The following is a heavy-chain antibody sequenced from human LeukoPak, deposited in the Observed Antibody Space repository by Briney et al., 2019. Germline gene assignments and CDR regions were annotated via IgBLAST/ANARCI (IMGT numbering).Heavy chain of an antibody. CDR1: GYTLTELS. CDR2: FDPEDGET. V-gene: IGHV1-24*01. Sequence: GASVKVSCKVSGYTLTELSMHWVRQAPGKGLEWMGGFDPEDGETIYAQKFQGRVTMNEDTSTDTAYMELSSLRSEDTAVYYCATGGSGSYRNWFDPWGQGTLVTVSS. CDR3: ATGGSGSYRNWFDP. D-gene: IGHD1-26*01. J-gene: IGHJ5*02.